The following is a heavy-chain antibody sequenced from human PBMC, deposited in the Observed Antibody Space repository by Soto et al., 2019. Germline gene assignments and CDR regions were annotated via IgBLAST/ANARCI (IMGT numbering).Heavy chain of an antibody. CDR2: ISYDGSNK. J-gene: IGHJ4*02. D-gene: IGHD4-17*01. CDR3: AKGDYGDYTHSVDY. CDR1: EFTFSSYC. V-gene: IGHV3-30*18. Sequence: GGSLRHSYATSEFTFSSYCMHGVRQAPGKGLEWSAVISYDGSNKYYADSVKGRFTISRDNSKTTLYLQMNSLRAEDTAVYYCAKGDYGDYTHSVDYWGQGTLVTVSS.